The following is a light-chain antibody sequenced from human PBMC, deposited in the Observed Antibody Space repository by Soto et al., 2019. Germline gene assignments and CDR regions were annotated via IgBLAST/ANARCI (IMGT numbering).Light chain of an antibody. J-gene: IGKJ5*01. CDR1: QSLSNFF. Sequence: VLSQSAGVLSLQPGEGATLSCSATQSLSNFFLAWYQQKTGQAPSILIYGTSIRATGIPDRFSGSGYETEFTLTVNSLETEDFAVYYCQHYESSPITFGQGTRLEIK. CDR3: QHYESSPIT. CDR2: GTS. V-gene: IGKV3-20*01.